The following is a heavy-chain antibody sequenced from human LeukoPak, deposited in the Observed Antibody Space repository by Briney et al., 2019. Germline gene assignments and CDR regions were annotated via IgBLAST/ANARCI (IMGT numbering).Heavy chain of an antibody. D-gene: IGHD5-18*01. Sequence: GGSLRLSCAASGFSVSSNYMSWVRQAPGKGLEWVSFIDGSDGTYYADSVTNRFTISRDISKNTLYLQMNRLRAEDTALYYCARTWRQGGYWGQGTLVIVSS. CDR2: IDGSDGT. CDR1: GFSVSSNY. CDR3: ARTWRQGGY. V-gene: IGHV3-66*01. J-gene: IGHJ4*02.